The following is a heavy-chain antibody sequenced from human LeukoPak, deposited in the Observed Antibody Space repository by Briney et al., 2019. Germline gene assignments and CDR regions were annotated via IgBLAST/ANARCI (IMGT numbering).Heavy chain of an antibody. J-gene: IGHJ6*02. CDR1: EFTFSTYS. CDR2: ISGSSSFI. D-gene: IGHD6-6*01. Sequence: GGSLRLSCAASEFTFSTYSMTWVRQAPGKGLEWVSSISGSSSFIYYADSVKGRFTISRDNAKNSLYLQMNSLRADDTAVYYCARDQPYSTSSMDVWGQGTTDTVSS. CDR3: ARDQPYSTSSMDV. V-gene: IGHV3-21*01.